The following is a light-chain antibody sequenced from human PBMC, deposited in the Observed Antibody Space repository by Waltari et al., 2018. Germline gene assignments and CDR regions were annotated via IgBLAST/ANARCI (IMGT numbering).Light chain of an antibody. CDR1: SGPSSNV. CDR3: QTGGHGTWV. V-gene: IGLV4-69*01. CDR2: VNSDGSH. Sequence: QLVLTQSPSASASLAASVTLTCTLSSGPSSNVVAWHQQQPEKGPRYLMKVNSDGSHSKGDDIPDRFSGSSSGAERYLTISSLQSEDEADYYCQTGGHGTWVFGGGTKLTVL. J-gene: IGLJ3*02.